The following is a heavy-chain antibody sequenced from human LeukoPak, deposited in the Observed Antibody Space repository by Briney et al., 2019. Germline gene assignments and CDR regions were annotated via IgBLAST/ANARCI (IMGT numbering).Heavy chain of an antibody. D-gene: IGHD3-22*01. Sequence: GGSLRLSCAASGFTFSSYWMSWVRQAPGKGLEWVANINEDGSEKYYVDSVKGRFTISRDNAKNSLYLQMNSLRAEDTAVYYCAKVSPSGGYYDSSGYLDYWGQGTLVTVSS. CDR1: GFTFSSYW. CDR3: AKVSPSGGYYDSSGYLDY. J-gene: IGHJ4*02. CDR2: INEDGSEK. V-gene: IGHV3-7*05.